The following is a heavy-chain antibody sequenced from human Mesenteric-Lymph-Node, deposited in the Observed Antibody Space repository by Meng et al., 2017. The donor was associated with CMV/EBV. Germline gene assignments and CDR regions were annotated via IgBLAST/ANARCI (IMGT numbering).Heavy chain of an antibody. CDR2: IKSKTDGGTT. J-gene: IGHJ6*02. V-gene: IGHV3-15*01. CDR3: TTEKRVYDFWSGPPAGMDV. D-gene: IGHD3-3*01. Sequence: GGSLRLSCAASGFTFSNAWMSWVRQAPGKGLEWVGRIKSKTDGGTTDYAAPVKGRFTISRDDSKNTLYLQMNSLKTEDTAVYYCTTEKRVYDFWSGPPAGMDVWGQGTTVTVSS. CDR1: GFTFSNAW.